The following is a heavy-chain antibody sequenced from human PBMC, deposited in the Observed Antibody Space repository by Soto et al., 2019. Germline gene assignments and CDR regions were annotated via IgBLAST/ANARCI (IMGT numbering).Heavy chain of an antibody. CDR2: IYYSGST. CDR3: ARTEQLVSFDY. D-gene: IGHD6-13*01. CDR1: CGSISSYY. J-gene: IGHJ4*02. V-gene: IGHV4-59*01. Sequence: PSETLSLTCTVSCGSISSYYWSWIRQPPGKGLEWIGYIYYSGSTNYNPSLKSRVTISVDTSKNQFSLKLSSVTAADTAVYYCARTEQLVSFDYWGQGTLVTVSS.